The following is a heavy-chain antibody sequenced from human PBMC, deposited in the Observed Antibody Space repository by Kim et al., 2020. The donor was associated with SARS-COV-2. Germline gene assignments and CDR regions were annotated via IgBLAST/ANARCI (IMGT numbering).Heavy chain of an antibody. D-gene: IGHD3-16*01. CDR3: EKGRPTGGEYFDY. J-gene: IGHJ4*02. Sequence: YAEYVKRQFTISRDNANNSLYLQMNSRRAEGAALYYCEKGRPTGGEYFDYWGQGTLVTVSS. V-gene: IGHV3-9*01.